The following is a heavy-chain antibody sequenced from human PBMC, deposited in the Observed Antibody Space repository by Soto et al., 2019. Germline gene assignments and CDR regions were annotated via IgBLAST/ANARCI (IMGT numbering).Heavy chain of an antibody. CDR3: AAGEASSRNLAPYYLDF. D-gene: IGHD6-13*01. V-gene: IGHV4-59*01. CDR1: GGSMRNYF. CDR2: IHYSGATSFFP. Sequence: RXETLSLTCTVSGGSMRNYFWTWIRQPPGKGLEWIGYIHYSGATSFFPSYNPSLRGRVTISEDTSKNQFSLKLLSVTTADTAVYFCAAGEASSRNLAPYYLDFWGQGTLVTVSS. J-gene: IGHJ4*02.